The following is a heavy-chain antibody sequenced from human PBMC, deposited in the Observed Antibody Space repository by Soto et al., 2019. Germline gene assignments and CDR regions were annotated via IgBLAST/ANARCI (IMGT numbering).Heavy chain of an antibody. CDR3: AREIGIMITFGGVIADDYYYYGMDV. V-gene: IGHV3-48*01. J-gene: IGHJ6*02. Sequence: GGSLRLSCAASGFTFSSYSMNWVRQATGKGLEWVSYISSSSSTIYYADSVKGRFTISRDNAKNSLYLQMNSLRAEDTAVYYCAREIGIMITFGGVIADDYYYYGMDVWGQGTTVTVSS. CDR2: ISSSSSTI. CDR1: GFTFSSYS. D-gene: IGHD3-16*02.